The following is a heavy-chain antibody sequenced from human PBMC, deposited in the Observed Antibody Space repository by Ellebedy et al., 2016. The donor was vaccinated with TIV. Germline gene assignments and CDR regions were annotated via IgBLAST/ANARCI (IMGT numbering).Heavy chain of an antibody. Sequence: SVKVSXXASGGTFSSYAISWVRQAPGQGLEWMGGIIPIFGTANYAQKFQGRVTITADESTSTAYMELSSLRSEDTAVYYCARDFDSSSWSEYFQHWGQGTLVTVSS. CDR2: IIPIFGTA. CDR1: GGTFSSYA. CDR3: ARDFDSSSWSEYFQH. J-gene: IGHJ1*01. V-gene: IGHV1-69*13. D-gene: IGHD6-13*01.